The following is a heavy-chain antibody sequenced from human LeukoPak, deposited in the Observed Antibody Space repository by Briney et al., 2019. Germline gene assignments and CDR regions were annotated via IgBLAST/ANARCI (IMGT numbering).Heavy chain of an antibody. Sequence: GASVKVSCKACGYTFTGYYMHWVRQAPGQGLEWMGWINPNSGGTNYAQKFQGRVTMTRDTSISTAYMELSRLRSDDTAVYYCARRMYADYEGVPDYYYYMDVWGKGTTVTVSS. CDR3: ARRMYADYEGVPDYYYYMDV. CDR1: GYTFTGYY. J-gene: IGHJ6*03. V-gene: IGHV1-2*02. D-gene: IGHD4-17*01. CDR2: INPNSGGT.